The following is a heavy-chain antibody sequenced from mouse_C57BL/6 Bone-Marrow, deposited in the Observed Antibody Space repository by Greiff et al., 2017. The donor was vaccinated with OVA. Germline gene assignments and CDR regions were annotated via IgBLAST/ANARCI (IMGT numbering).Heavy chain of an antibody. J-gene: IGHJ2*01. CDR2: IYPSDSET. D-gene: IGHD1-1*02. CDR3: ARRDGGYFDY. V-gene: IGHV1-61*01. Sequence: VQLQQPGAELVRPGSSVKLSCKASGYTFTSYWMDWVKQRPGQGLEWIGNIYPSDSETHYNQKFKDKATLTVDKSSSTAYMQLSSLTSEDSAVYSGARRDGGYFDYWGQGTTLTVSS. CDR1: GYTFTSYW.